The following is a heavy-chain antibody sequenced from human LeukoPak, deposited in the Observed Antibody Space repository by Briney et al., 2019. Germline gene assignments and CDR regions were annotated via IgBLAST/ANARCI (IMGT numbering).Heavy chain of an antibody. J-gene: IGHJ2*01. D-gene: IGHD5-18*01. V-gene: IGHV5-51*01. CDR1: GSRFTSYW. Sequence: GESLQISCKGSGSRFTSYWIGWVRQLPGKGLEWMGVIYPGDSDTRYSPSFQGQVTISADKSISTAYLQWSSLKASDTAMYYCARHAGDTAMVGYFDLWGRGTLVTVSS. CDR3: ARHAGDTAMVGYFDL. CDR2: IYPGDSDT.